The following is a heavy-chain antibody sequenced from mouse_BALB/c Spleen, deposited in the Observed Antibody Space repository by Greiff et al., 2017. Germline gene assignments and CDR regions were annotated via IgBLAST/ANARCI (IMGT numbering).Heavy chain of an antibody. D-gene: IGHD2-14*01. CDR3: ARLDGYPRYAMDY. Sequence: EVQVVESGGGLVQPGGSRKLSCAASGFTFSSFGMHWVRQAPEKGLEWVAYISSGSSTIYYADTVKGRFTISRDNPKNTLFLQMTSLRSEDTAMYYCARLDGYPRYAMDYWGQGTSVTVSS. CDR2: ISSGSSTI. CDR1: GFTFSSFG. J-gene: IGHJ4*01. V-gene: IGHV5-17*02.